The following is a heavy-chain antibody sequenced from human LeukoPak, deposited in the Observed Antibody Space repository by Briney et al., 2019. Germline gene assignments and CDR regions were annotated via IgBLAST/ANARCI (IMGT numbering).Heavy chain of an antibody. CDR1: GYTFTSYD. D-gene: IGHD3-22*01. J-gene: IGHJ4*02. Sequence: ASVKVSCKASGYTFTSYDIGWVRQATGQGLEWMGWMNPNSGNTGYAQKFQGRVTMTRNTSISTAYMELSSLRSEDTAVYYCARGFSSGYYFFYWGQGTLVTVSS. V-gene: IGHV1-8*01. CDR3: ARGFSSGYYFFY. CDR2: MNPNSGNT.